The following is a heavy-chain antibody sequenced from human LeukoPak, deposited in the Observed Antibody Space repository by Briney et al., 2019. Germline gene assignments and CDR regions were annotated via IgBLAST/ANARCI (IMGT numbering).Heavy chain of an antibody. CDR1: GFTFSNYW. Sequence: PGGSLRLSCTTSGFTFSNYWMHWVRQVPGKGLVWVSGTNSDGSSTIYADSAKGRFTISRDNAKSTLYLQMNSLRGEDTAVYYCGRALNRNTWAIDYWGQGTLVTVSS. V-gene: IGHV3-74*01. CDR3: GRALNRNTWAIDY. J-gene: IGHJ4*02. D-gene: IGHD1/OR15-1a*01. CDR2: TNSDGSST.